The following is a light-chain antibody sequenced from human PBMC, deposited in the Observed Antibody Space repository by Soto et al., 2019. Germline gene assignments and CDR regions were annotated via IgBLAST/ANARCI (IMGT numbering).Light chain of an antibody. Sequence: QSALTQPASVSGSPGQSIAICCTGTSSDVGGYNYVSWYQQHPGKAPKLMIYDVNNRPSGVPDRFSGSKSGNTASLTISGLRAEDEADYYCRSYTSSGKYGFGTGTKVTVL. CDR2: DVN. J-gene: IGLJ1*01. V-gene: IGLV2-14*01. CDR3: RSYTSSGKYG. CDR1: SSDVGGYNY.